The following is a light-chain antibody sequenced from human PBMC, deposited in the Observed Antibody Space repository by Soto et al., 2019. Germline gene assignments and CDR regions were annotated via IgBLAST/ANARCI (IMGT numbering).Light chain of an antibody. CDR1: QSVISNY. CDR2: GAS. Sequence: ETVLTQSAGTLSLSPGERATRSCRASQSVISNYLAWYQQKPGQAPRLLIYGASSRATGIPDRFIGSGSGTDFTLTVSRLEPEDFAVYYCQQFGDSLTFGGGTKADIK. V-gene: IGKV3-20*01. CDR3: QQFGDSLT. J-gene: IGKJ4*01.